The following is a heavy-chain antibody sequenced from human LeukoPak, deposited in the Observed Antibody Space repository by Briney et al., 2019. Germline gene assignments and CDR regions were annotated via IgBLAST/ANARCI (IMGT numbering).Heavy chain of an antibody. D-gene: IGHD2-21*02. V-gene: IGHV4-59*01. Sequence: SETLSLTCTVSGGSISSYYWSWIRQPPGKGLEWIGYIYYSGSTNYNPSLKSRVTISVDTSKNQFSLKLSSVTAADTAVYYCARVEVVTEDFDCWGQGTLVTVSS. J-gene: IGHJ4*02. CDR3: ARVEVVTEDFDC. CDR1: GGSISSYY. CDR2: IYYSGST.